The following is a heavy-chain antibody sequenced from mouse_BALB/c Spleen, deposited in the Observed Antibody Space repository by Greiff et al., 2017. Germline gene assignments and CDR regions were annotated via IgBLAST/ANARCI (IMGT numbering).Heavy chain of an antibody. CDR2: ISSGGSYT. D-gene: IGHD2-3*01. Sequence: EVMLVESGGGLVKPGGSLKLSCAASGFTFSSYAMSWVRQTPEKRLEWVATISSGGSYTYYPDSVKGRFTISRDNAKNTLYLQMSSLRSEDTAMYYCARQGGRDGYYWYFDVWGAGTTVTVSS. V-gene: IGHV5-9-3*01. CDR1: GFTFSSYA. CDR3: ARQGGRDGYYWYFDV. J-gene: IGHJ1*01.